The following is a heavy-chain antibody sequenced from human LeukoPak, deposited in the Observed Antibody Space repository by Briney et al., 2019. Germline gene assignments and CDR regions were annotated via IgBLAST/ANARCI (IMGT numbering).Heavy chain of an antibody. V-gene: IGHV1-69*01. J-gene: IGHJ4*02. CDR1: GGTFSSYA. D-gene: IGHD6-13*01. CDR2: TIPIFGTA. Sequence: GSSVKVSCKASGGTFSSYAISWVRQAPGQGLEWMGGTIPIFGTANYAQKFQGRVTITADESTSTAYMELSSLRSEDTAVYYCARHGAAAVLLFDYWGQGTLVTVSS. CDR3: ARHGAAAVLLFDY.